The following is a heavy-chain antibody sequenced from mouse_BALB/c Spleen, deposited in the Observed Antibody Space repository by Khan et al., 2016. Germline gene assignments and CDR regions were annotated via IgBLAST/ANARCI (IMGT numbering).Heavy chain of an antibody. CDR1: GYAFSGYW. D-gene: IGHD2-14*01. Sequence: QVQLQQSGAELVRPGSSVKISCKASGYAFSGYWMNWVKQRPGQGLEWIGQIYPGDGDTNYNGKFKGKATLTADKSSSTAYMQLSSLTSEDSAVYFCARGTPFASWVQGTLVTVSA. J-gene: IGHJ3*01. V-gene: IGHV1-80*01. CDR2: IYPGDGDT. CDR3: ARGTPFAS.